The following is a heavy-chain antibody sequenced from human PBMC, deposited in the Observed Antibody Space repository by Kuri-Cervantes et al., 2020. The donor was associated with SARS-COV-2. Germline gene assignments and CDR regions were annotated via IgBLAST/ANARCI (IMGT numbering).Heavy chain of an antibody. Sequence: GGSLRLSCAASGFTFSDYCMTWVRQAPGKGLEWVSYISGSGSTKYYADSVKGRFTISRDNGKNSLFLQMNSLRAEDTAVYYCARSRLGYCSSTSCYLDAFDIWGQGTMVTVSS. CDR3: ARSRLGYCSSTSCYLDAFDI. D-gene: IGHD2-2*01. J-gene: IGHJ3*02. V-gene: IGHV3-11*01. CDR1: GFTFSDYC. CDR2: ISGSGSTK.